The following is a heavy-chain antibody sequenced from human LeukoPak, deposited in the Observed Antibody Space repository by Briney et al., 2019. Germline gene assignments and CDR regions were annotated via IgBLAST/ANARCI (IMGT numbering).Heavy chain of an antibody. CDR3: ARSPGYSDY. CDR1: GFTFSSNG. Sequence: PGRSLRLSCAASGFTFSSNGMHWVRQAPGKGLEWQAVIWYDGSQEYYGDSVKGRFTISRDNSKNTLYLQMNSLRAEDTAVYYCARSPGYSDYWGQGTLVTVSS. V-gene: IGHV3-33*03. J-gene: IGHJ4*02. CDR2: IWYDGSQE.